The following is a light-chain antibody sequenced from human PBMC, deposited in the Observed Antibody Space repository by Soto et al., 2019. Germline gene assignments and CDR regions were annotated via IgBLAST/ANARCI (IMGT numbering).Light chain of an antibody. CDR1: SSDVGAYDQ. V-gene: IGLV2-14*01. J-gene: IGLJ1*01. CDR3: CSYTTTGTLV. CDR2: EVS. Sequence: QSVLTQPASVSGSPGQSITISCTGTSSDVGAYDQVSWYQQRPGKVPQLILYEVSNRPSGLSNRFSASKSGNTASLTISGLQAEDEADYYCCSYTTTGTLVFGTGTKLTVL.